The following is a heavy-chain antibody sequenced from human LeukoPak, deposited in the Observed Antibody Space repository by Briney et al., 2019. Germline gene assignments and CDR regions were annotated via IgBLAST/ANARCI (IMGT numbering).Heavy chain of an antibody. V-gene: IGHV3-66*01. CDR1: GFTLSSNY. D-gene: IGHD1-26*01. J-gene: IGHJ3*02. CDR2: IYSGGNT. CDR3: AVSRIVGAVDVFDM. Sequence: GGSLRLSYAASGFTLSSNYMSWVRQAPGKGLEWVSVIYSGGNTYYADSVKGRFTISRDNSKNTVSLQMNSLRDEDTAVYFCAVSRIVGAVDVFDMWGQGTMVTVSS.